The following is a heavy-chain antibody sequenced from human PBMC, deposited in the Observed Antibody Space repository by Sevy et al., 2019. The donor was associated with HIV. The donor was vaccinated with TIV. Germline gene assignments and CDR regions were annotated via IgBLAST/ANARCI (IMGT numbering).Heavy chain of an antibody. CDR1: GFIFSTSP. CDR3: AKDDHGSIDY. CDR2: LSYDDSDE. D-gene: IGHD3-10*01. Sequence: GGSLRLSCAASGFIFSTSPMHWVRQAPGKGLECVAILSYDDSDENYADSVKGRFTISRDNSKNTLYLQMNSLRTEDTAVYYCAKDDHGSIDYWGQGTLVTVSP. V-gene: IGHV3-30-3*02. J-gene: IGHJ4*02.